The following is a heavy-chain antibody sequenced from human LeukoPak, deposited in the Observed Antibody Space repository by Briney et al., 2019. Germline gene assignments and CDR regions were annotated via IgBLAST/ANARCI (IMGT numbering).Heavy chain of an antibody. D-gene: IGHD3-9*01. CDR2: IYYSGST. CDR3: ARKVHYDILTGYPTGHFDY. Sequence: SETLSLTCTVSGGSISSYYWSWIRQPPGKGLEWIGYIYYSGSTNYNPSLKSRVTISVDTSKNQFSLKLSSVTAADTAVYHCARKVHYDILTGYPTGHFDYWGQGTLVTVSS. J-gene: IGHJ4*02. CDR1: GGSISSYY. V-gene: IGHV4-59*08.